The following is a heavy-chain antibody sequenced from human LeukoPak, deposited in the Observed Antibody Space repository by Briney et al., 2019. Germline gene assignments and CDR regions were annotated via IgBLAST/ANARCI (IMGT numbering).Heavy chain of an antibody. J-gene: IGHJ4*02. CDR3: TYTGLLTGYPH. Sequence: GGSLRLSCAASGFTFTSYALDWVRQAPGKGLQRVSSISGSGGTTHYADSVQGRFTISRDNSKNTLYLHMGSLRDEDTAQYFCTYTGLLTGYPHWGQGTLVTVSP. V-gene: IGHV3-23*01. CDR1: GFTFTSYA. CDR2: ISGSGGTT. D-gene: IGHD3-9*01.